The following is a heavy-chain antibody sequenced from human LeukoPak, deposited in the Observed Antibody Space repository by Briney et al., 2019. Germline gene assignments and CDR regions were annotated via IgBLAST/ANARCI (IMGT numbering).Heavy chain of an antibody. J-gene: IGHJ5*01. CDR3: ARTGRNNYFDS. CDR2: ISSSSHVI. V-gene: IGHV3-48*04. Sequence: GGSLRLSCAASGFTFSSYAMSWIRQAPGKGLDWLACISSSSHVIYYADSVKGRFTISRDNAKNSLYLQLNSLRAEDTAVYYCARTGRNNYFDSWGQGTLVTVSS. CDR1: GFTFSSYA.